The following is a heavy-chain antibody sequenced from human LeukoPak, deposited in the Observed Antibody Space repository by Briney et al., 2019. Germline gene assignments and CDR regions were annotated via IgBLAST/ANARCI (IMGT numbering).Heavy chain of an antibody. CDR1: GFTVSSGY. CDR3: ARAPTDASYPLDY. J-gene: IGHJ4*02. D-gene: IGHD2-2*01. Sequence: GGSLRLSCAVSGFTVSSGYMTWVRQAAGKGRECVSVLFSGVTTYYADSVKGRFTISGDDSKNTLFLQMESLTVDDTAVYYCARAPTDASYPLDYWGQGTLVTVSS. CDR2: LFSGVTT. V-gene: IGHV3-53*01.